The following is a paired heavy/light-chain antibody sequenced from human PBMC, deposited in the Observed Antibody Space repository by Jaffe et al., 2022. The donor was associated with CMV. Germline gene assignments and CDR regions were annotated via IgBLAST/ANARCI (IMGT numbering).Light chain of an antibody. V-gene: IGLV3-1*01. CDR3: QAWDSSTSVV. J-gene: IGLJ2*01. Sequence: SYELTQPPSVSVSPGQTASITCSGDKLGDKYACWYQQKPGQSPVLVIYQDSKRPSGIPERFSGSNSGNTATLTISGTQAMDEADYYCQAWDSSTSVVFGGGTKLTVL. CDR1: KLGDKY. CDR2: QDS.
Heavy chain of an antibody. CDR1: GYTFTSYA. V-gene: IGHV1-3*01. Sequence: QVQLVQSGAEVKKPGASVKVSCKASGYTFTSYAMHWVRQAPGQRLEWMGWINAGNGNTKYSQKFQGRVTITRDTSASTAYMELSSLRSEDTAVYYCAREGADYYDSSGYGGDAFDIWGQGTMVTVSS. J-gene: IGHJ3*02. CDR3: AREGADYYDSSGYGGDAFDI. D-gene: IGHD3-22*01. CDR2: INAGNGNT.